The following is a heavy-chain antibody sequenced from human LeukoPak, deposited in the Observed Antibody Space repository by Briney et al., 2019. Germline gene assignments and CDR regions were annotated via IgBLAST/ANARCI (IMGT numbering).Heavy chain of an antibody. V-gene: IGHV1-18*01. CDR1: GHTFVSYG. CDR2: ISGYNGKI. Sequence: ASVKVSCKASGHTFVSYGISWVRQAPGQGLEWMGCISGYNGKINYAQKFQGRVTMTTDTSTSTAYLELRSLTSEDTAVYYCARRFCSSVSCYDDDAFDVWGQGTLVTVSS. CDR3: ARRFCSSVSCYDDDAFDV. D-gene: IGHD2-2*01. J-gene: IGHJ3*01.